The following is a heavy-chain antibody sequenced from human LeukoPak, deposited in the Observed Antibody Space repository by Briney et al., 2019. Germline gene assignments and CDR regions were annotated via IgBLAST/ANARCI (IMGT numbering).Heavy chain of an antibody. CDR3: ARVKSSSSGWFDP. V-gene: IGHV1-69*04. D-gene: IGHD6-6*01. CDR1: GGTFSSYA. J-gene: IGHJ5*02. Sequence: GASVKVSCKASGGTFSSYAISWVRQAPGQGLEWMGRIIPILGIANYAQKFQGRVTITADESTSTAYMELSSLRSEDTAVYYCARVKSSSSGWFDPWGQGTLVTVSS. CDR2: IIPILGIA.